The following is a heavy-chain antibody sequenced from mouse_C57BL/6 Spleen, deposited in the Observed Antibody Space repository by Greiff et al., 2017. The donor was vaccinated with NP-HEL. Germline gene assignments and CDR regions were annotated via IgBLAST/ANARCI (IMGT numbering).Heavy chain of an antibody. J-gene: IGHJ2*01. D-gene: IGHD2-1*01. CDR3: ARIYYGNFLYFDY. Sequence: VQLQQPGAELVKPGASVKLSCKASGYTFTSYWMHWVKQRPGQGLEWIGMIHPNSGSTNYNEKFKSKATLTVDKSSSTAYMQLSSLTSEDSAVYYCARIYYGNFLYFDYWGKGTTLTVSS. CDR2: IHPNSGST. V-gene: IGHV1-64*01. CDR1: GYTFTSYW.